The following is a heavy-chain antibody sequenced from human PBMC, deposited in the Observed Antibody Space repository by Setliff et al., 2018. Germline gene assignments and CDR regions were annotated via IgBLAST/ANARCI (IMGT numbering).Heavy chain of an antibody. CDR1: GDSISSGYYY. V-gene: IGHV4-61*09. J-gene: IGHJ4*02. D-gene: IGHD3-22*01. CDR3: AREVARDDSGYYYYFDF. Sequence: SETLSLTCIVSGDSISSGYYYWTWIRQSAGKGLEWIGHFYTSGNTNYNPSLKSRITISADTSKNLFSLRLSSVTAADTAMYYCAREVARDDSGYYYYFDFWGQGTLVTVSS. CDR2: FYTSGNT.